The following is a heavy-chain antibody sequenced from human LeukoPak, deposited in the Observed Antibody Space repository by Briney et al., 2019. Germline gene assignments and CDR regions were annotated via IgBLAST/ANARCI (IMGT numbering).Heavy chain of an antibody. CDR3: ARDPVVGATTFGAFDI. CDR1: GGSISSYY. D-gene: IGHD1-26*01. CDR2: IYYSGST. V-gene: IGHV4-59*01. J-gene: IGHJ3*02. Sequence: SETLSLTCTVSGGSISSYYWSWIRQPPGKGLEWIGYIYYSGSTNYNPSLKSRVTISVDTSKNQFSLKLSPVTAADTAVYYCARDPVVGATTFGAFDIWGQGTMVTVSS.